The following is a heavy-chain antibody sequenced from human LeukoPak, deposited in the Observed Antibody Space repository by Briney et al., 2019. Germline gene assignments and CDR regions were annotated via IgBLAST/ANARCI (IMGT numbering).Heavy chain of an antibody. CDR1: GYTFTDYY. Sequence: ASVKVSCKVSGYTFTDYYMHWVQQAPGKGLEWMGLDDPEDGETIYAEKFQGRVTITADTSTDTAYMELSSLRSEDTAVYYCATSCSSTSCYGWGQGTLVTVSS. J-gene: IGHJ4*02. CDR3: ATSCSSTSCYG. V-gene: IGHV1-69-2*01. CDR2: DDPEDGET. D-gene: IGHD2-2*01.